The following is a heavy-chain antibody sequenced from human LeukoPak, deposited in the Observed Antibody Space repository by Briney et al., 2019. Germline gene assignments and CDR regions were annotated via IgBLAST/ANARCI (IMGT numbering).Heavy chain of an antibody. J-gene: IGHJ6*02. CDR1: GGSISTYY. V-gene: IGHV4-59*08. Sequence: SETLSLTCTVSGGSISTYYWSWIRQPPGKGLEWIGYIYYSGSTNYNPSLKSRVTISVDTSKNQFSLKLTSVTAADTAVYYCARQAPTYGVDVWGQGTTVTVSS. D-gene: IGHD6-6*01. CDR3: ARQAPTYGVDV. CDR2: IYYSGST.